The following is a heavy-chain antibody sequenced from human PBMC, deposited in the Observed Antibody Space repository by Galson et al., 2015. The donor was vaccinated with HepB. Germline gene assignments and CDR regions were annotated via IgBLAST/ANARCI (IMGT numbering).Heavy chain of an antibody. CDR1: GFTFSNYG. D-gene: IGHD3-3*01. CDR3: VREVGYVSFSQWSDNAFEI. Sequence: SLRLSCAAAGFTFSNYGLNWVRQAPGKGLEWVSYISGSSSTSYYVDSVKGRFTISRDPAKNSLYLQMSGLRVEDTAVYYCVREVGYVSFSQWSDNAFEIWGRGTMVTVSS. J-gene: IGHJ3*02. V-gene: IGHV3-48*01. CDR2: ISGSSSTS.